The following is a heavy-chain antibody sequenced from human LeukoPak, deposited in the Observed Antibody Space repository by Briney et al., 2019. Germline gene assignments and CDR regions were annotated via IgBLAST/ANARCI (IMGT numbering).Heavy chain of an antibody. CDR1: GFTFSSYS. J-gene: IGHJ4*02. CDR3: ARDRGGSGWYDY. CDR2: ISSSGSYI. Sequence: GGSLRLSCAASGFTFSSYSINWVRQAPGKGLEWVSSISSSGSYIYYADSVKGRFTISRDNAKDSLYLQMSSLRVEDTAVYYCARDRGGSGWYDYWGQGTLVSVSS. V-gene: IGHV3-21*01. D-gene: IGHD6-19*01.